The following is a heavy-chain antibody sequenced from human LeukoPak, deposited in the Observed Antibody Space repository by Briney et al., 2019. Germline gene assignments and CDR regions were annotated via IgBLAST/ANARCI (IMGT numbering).Heavy chain of an antibody. J-gene: IGHJ4*02. D-gene: IGHD2-15*01. Sequence: TGGSLRLSCAASGFIFNKAWMNWVRQAPGKGPEWVGRIKSKNDGETTDYGAPVKGRFTISRDDSKNTLYLQMNSLKTDDTAIYYCTPVMVEDRGFWGQGTLVTVFS. CDR2: IKSKNDGETT. CDR1: GFIFNKAW. CDR3: TPVMVEDRGF. V-gene: IGHV3-15*01.